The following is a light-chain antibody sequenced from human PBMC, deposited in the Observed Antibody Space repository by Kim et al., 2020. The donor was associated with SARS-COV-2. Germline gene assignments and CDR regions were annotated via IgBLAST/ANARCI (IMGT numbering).Light chain of an antibody. CDR3: QQYYIVPFT. V-gene: IGKV4-1*01. Sequence: ATINGKSSQNVLHGSNNKNYIAWYQQKAGQPPKLLIYWTSTRESGVPDRFSGSGSGTDFTLTISSLQAEDVAVYYCQQYYIVPFTFGPGTKVDIK. J-gene: IGKJ3*01. CDR2: WTS. CDR1: QNVLHGSNNKNY.